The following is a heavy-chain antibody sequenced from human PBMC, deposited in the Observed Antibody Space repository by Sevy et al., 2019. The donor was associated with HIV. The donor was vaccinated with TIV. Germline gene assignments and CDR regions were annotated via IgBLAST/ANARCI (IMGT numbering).Heavy chain of an antibody. D-gene: IGHD5-12*01. Sequence: ASVKVSCKASGYTFTSYDINWVRQAPGQGLEWMGWMNPNSGNTGYAQKFQGRVTMTRNTSISTAYMELSSLRSEDTAVYYCARGGPLIGGIVATYGHYYYYGMDVWGQGTTVTVSS. CDR3: ARGGPLIGGIVATYGHYYYYGMDV. J-gene: IGHJ6*02. CDR1: GYTFTSYD. V-gene: IGHV1-8*01. CDR2: MNPNSGNT.